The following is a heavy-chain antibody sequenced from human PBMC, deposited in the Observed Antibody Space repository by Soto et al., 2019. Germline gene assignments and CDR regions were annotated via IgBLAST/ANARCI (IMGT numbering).Heavy chain of an antibody. J-gene: IGHJ4*02. V-gene: IGHV1-46*01. D-gene: IGHD4-4*01. CDR2: INPSGGST. CDR3: ARGGGDYSNHRGSSVLGY. Sequence: QVQLVQSGAEVKKPGASVKVSCKASGYTFTSYYMHWVRQAPGQGLEWMGIINPSGGSTSYAQKFQGRVTMSRDTSTSTVYMELSSLRSEDTAVYYCARGGGDYSNHRGSSVLGYWGQGTLVTVSS. CDR1: GYTFTSYY.